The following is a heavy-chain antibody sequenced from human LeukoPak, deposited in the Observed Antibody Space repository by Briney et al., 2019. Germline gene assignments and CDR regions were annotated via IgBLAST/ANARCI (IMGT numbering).Heavy chain of an antibody. CDR1: GFIFSSYA. V-gene: IGHV3-23*01. D-gene: IGHD3-10*01. Sequence: GGSLRLSCAASGFIFSSYAMSWVRQAPGKGLEWVAGISDRGGSTNYADSVKGRFTISRDNSKNTLYLQMNSLRAEDTAVYFCAKRGVVIRAVIIVGFHKEAYYFDYWGQGALVTVSS. CDR2: ISDRGGST. CDR3: AKRGVVIRAVIIVGFHKEAYYFDY. J-gene: IGHJ4*02.